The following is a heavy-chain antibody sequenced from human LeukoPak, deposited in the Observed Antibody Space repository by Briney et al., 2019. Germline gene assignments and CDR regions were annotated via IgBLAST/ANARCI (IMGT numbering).Heavy chain of an antibody. J-gene: IGHJ4*02. CDR2: INQDGSEK. Sequence: GGSLRLSCAASGFTFSTYWMSWVRQAPGKGLEWVANINQDGSEKYYVDSVKGRFTISKDNAKNSLYLQMNSLRADDTAVYYCARDLSRSFSMIRGLIQHREFDFWGRGTLVTVSS. CDR1: GFTFSTYW. CDR3: ARDLSRSFSMIRGLIQHREFDF. D-gene: IGHD3-10*01. V-gene: IGHV3-7*01.